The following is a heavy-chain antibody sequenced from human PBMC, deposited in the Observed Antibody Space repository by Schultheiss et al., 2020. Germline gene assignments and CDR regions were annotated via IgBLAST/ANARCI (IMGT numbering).Heavy chain of an antibody. CDR1: GFTFSSYW. Sequence: LSLTCAASGFTFSSYWMSWVRQAPGKGLEWVSAISGSGGSTYYADSVKGRFTISRDNSKNTLYLQMNSLRAEDTAVYYCAKDRGSSGWLRGVFAFDIWGQGTMVTVSS. D-gene: IGHD6-19*01. V-gene: IGHV3-23*01. CDR2: ISGSGGST. CDR3: AKDRGSSGWLRGVFAFDI. J-gene: IGHJ3*02.